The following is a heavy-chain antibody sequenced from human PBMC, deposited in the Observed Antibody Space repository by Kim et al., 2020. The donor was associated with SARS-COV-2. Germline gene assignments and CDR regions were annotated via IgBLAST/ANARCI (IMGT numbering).Heavy chain of an antibody. CDR1: GFTFRSYS. CDR2: ISSSSSTI. CDR3: ARDVRGLAAARVDY. J-gene: IGHJ4*02. D-gene: IGHD6-13*01. V-gene: IGHV3-48*02. Sequence: GGSLRLSCAASGFTFRSYSMNWVRQAPGKGLEWVSYISSSSSTIYYADSVKGRFTISRDNAKNSLYLQMNSLRDEDTAVYYCARDVRGLAAARVDYWGQGTLVTVSS.